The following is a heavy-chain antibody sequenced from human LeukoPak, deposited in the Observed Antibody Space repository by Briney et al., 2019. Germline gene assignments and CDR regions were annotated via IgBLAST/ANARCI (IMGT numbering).Heavy chain of an antibody. CDR1: GYTLTELS. CDR3: ARTAARRFDY. V-gene: IGHV1-24*01. J-gene: IGHJ4*02. CDR2: FDPEDGET. Sequence: ASVKVSCKVSGYTLTELSMHWVRQAPGKGLEWMGGFDPEDGETIYAQKFQGRVTMTRDTSTSTVYMELSSLRSDDTAVYYCARTAARRFDYWGQGTLVTVSS. D-gene: IGHD6-6*01.